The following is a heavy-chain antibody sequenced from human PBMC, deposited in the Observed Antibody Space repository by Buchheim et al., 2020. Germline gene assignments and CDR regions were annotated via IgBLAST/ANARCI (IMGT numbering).Heavy chain of an antibody. CDR1: GGSISSGGYY. J-gene: IGHJ5*02. Sequence: QVQLQESGPGLVKPSQTLSLTCTVSGGSISSGGYYWSWIRQHPGQGLEWIGYIYYSGNTYYNPSLKSRIAISVDTSKNQFSLILSSVTAAEPAVYYCERAERERGYRYGYSWFEPWGPGNL. CDR2: IYYSGNT. CDR3: ERAERERGYRYGYSWFEP. V-gene: IGHV4-31*03. D-gene: IGHD5-18*01.